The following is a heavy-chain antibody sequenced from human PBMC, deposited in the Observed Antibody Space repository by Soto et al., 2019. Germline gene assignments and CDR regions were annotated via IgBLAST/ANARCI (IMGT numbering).Heavy chain of an antibody. Sequence: ASVKVSCKASGYTFTSYAMHWVRQAPGQRLEWMGWINAGNGNTKYSQKFQGRVTITRDTSASTAYMELSSLRSEDTAVYYCARNGEYCSGGSCFVPNWFDPWGQGTLVTVSS. CDR3: ARNGEYCSGGSCFVPNWFDP. J-gene: IGHJ5*02. CDR1: GYTFTSYA. D-gene: IGHD2-15*01. V-gene: IGHV1-3*01. CDR2: INAGNGNT.